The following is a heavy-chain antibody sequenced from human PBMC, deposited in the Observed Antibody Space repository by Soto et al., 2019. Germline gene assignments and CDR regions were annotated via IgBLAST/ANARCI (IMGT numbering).Heavy chain of an antibody. CDR2: IYYSGST. D-gene: IGHD3-22*01. Sequence: SETLSLTCTVSGGSISSYYWSWIRQPPGKGLEWIGYIYYSGSTNYNPSLKSRVTISVDTSKNQFSLKLSSVTAADTAVYYCGRGWGGDYYDSRVFYFDYWGQGPLVTVSS. CDR1: GGSISSYY. V-gene: IGHV4-59*01. CDR3: GRGWGGDYYDSRVFYFDY. J-gene: IGHJ4*02.